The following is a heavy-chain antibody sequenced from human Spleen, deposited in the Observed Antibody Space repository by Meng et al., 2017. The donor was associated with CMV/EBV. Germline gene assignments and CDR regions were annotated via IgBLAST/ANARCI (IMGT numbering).Heavy chain of an antibody. CDR1: GYTFTTYA. CDR3: ARDSGDYQPDY. D-gene: IGHD4-17*01. J-gene: IGHJ4*02. V-gene: IGHV1-18*01. Sequence: SCETSGYTFTTYAITWVRQAPGQGLEWMGWISAYTGDTNYAQKFQGKVTLTTDISTSTAYMELRSLRSGDTAVYYCARDSGDYQPDYWGQGTLVTVSS. CDR2: ISAYTGDT.